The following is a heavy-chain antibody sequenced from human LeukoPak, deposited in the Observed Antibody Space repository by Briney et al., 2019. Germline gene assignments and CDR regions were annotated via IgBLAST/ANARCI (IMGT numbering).Heavy chain of an antibody. Sequence: PGRSLRLSCEASGLTFSSYGMHWVRQAPGRGLEWVALITYDEYYKYYADSVKGRFTISSDNSKNTLYLHMNSLRPEDTAVYYCAKDRSAVVRASPMDYWGQGTLVIVSS. CDR1: GLTFSSYG. D-gene: IGHD3-10*01. CDR2: ITYDEYYK. V-gene: IGHV3-30*18. J-gene: IGHJ4*02. CDR3: AKDRSAVVRASPMDY.